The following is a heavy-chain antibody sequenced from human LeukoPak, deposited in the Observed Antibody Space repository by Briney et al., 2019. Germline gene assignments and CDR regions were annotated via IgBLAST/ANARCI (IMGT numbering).Heavy chain of an antibody. CDR2: ISSSSSYI. J-gene: IGHJ2*01. V-gene: IGHV3-21*01. D-gene: IGHD6-13*01. CDR3: ARGGYTLYWYFDL. CDR1: GFTFSSYS. Sequence: GGSLRFSCAASGFTFSSYSMNWVPQAPGKGLEWVSSISSSSSYIYYADSVKGRFTISRDNAKNSLYLQMNSLRAEDTAVYYCARGGYTLYWYFDLWGRGTLVTVSS.